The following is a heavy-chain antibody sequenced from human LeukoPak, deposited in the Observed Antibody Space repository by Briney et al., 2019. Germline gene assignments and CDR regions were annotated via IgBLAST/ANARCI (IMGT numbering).Heavy chain of an antibody. CDR1: GGSISNSGYY. J-gene: IGHJ4*02. CDR2: IFYSGST. D-gene: IGHD3-22*01. CDR3: ARCIYDSSAYHFDY. V-gene: IGHV4-61*05. Sequence: SETLSLTCTVSGGSISNSGYYWGWIRQPPGKGLEWIGYIFYSGSTNYNPSLKSRVTISVDTSKNQFSLKLSSVTAADTAVYYCARCIYDSSAYHFDYWGQGTLVTVSS.